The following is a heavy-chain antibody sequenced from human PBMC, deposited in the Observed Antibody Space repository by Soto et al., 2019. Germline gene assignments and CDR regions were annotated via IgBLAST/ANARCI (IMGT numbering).Heavy chain of an antibody. V-gene: IGHV1-69*01. D-gene: IGHD2-15*01. Sequence: SVTVSFKASGGTYSRYALIWVRQAPGQGLEWMGGIIPIFGTANYAQKFQGRVTITADESTSTAYMELSSLRSEDTAVYYCAQRYCSGGSCYGENFDYWGQGTLVPVSS. J-gene: IGHJ4*02. CDR3: AQRYCSGGSCYGENFDY. CDR1: GGTYSRYA. CDR2: IIPIFGTA.